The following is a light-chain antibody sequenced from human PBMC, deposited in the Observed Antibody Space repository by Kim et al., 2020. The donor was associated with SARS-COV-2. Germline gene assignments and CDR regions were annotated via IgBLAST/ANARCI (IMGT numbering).Light chain of an antibody. CDR1: SGSIARNY. Sequence: PVTTSCPRRSGSIARNYVQCYQQRPGGAPPTVIYEGNQRPSGVPDRFSGSIDSASNSASLTISGLKTEDEADYCCQSYDSSNHVVFGGGTQLTVL. J-gene: IGLJ2*01. CDR2: EGN. V-gene: IGLV6-57*03. CDR3: QSYDSSNHVV.